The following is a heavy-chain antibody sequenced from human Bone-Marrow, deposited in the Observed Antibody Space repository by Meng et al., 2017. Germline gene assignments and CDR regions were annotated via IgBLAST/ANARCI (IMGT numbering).Heavy chain of an antibody. CDR1: GASISTTFFY. Sequence: SETLSLTCIVSGASISTTFFYWGWIRQPPGKGLDWIGSISYGGNTYYNTSLQSRVIISTDTSKNQFSLKLTSVTAADTAIYYCARESHDRFVYYPHWGQGTLVTVSS. CDR3: ARESHDRFVYYPH. D-gene: IGHD3-22*01. V-gene: IGHV4-39*07. J-gene: IGHJ4*02. CDR2: ISYGGNT.